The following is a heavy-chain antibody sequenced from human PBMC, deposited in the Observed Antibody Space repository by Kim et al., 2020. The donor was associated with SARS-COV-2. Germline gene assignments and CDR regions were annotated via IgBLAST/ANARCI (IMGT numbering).Heavy chain of an antibody. CDR1: GYSISSGYY. CDR2: IYHSGST. D-gene: IGHD5-12*01. J-gene: IGHJ4*02. CDR3: ARDCGDGYNSVSYFDY. Sequence: SETLSLTCTVSGYSISSGYYWGWIRQPPGKGLEWIGSIYHSGSTYYNPSLKSRVTISVDTSKNQFSLKLSSVTAADTAVYYCARDCGDGYNSVSYFDYWGQGTLVTVSS. V-gene: IGHV4-38-2*02.